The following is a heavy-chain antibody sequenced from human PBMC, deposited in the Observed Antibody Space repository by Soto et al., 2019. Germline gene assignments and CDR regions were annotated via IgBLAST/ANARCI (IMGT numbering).Heavy chain of an antibody. D-gene: IGHD3-9*01. CDR1: GFSLSTSGVV. CDR3: AHFSYITIFNIDY. J-gene: IGHJ4*02. CDR2: IYWNDDK. V-gene: IGHV2-5*01. Sequence: SGHTRVNPTQTLTLTGTFSGFSLSTSGVVVGCIRQPPGKALDWLALIYWNDDKRYSPSLKRRLTITKDTSKNKVVLTMTNMERVDTATYYCAHFSYITIFNIDYWGQGTMVTVSS.